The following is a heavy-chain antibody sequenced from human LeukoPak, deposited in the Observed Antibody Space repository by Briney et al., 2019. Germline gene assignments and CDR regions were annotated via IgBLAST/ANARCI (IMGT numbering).Heavy chain of an antibody. V-gene: IGHV4-59*01. CDR3: ARARYSSSPL. J-gene: IGHJ4*02. D-gene: IGHD6-6*01. CDR1: GGPISSYY. CDR2: IYDSGST. Sequence: PSETLSLTCTVSGGPISSYYWSWIRQPPGKGLEWIGYIYDSGSTNYKPSLKSRVTISVDTSKNQFSLKLSSVTAADTALYYCARARYSSSPLWGQGTLVTVCS.